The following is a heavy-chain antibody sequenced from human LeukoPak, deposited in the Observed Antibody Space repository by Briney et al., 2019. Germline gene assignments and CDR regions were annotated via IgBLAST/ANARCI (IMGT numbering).Heavy chain of an antibody. V-gene: IGHV4-39*07. Sequence: SETLSLTCAVSGGSTSSNSCYWGCIRQPPGKGLEWLGSIFYSGNTYYSPFLKSQVTISRDTSKNQFSLKLSSVTAADTAVYYCARDFTGYSGSWYGGFFDLWGQGSLVTVSS. J-gene: IGHJ4*02. D-gene: IGHD6-13*01. CDR2: IFYSGNT. CDR3: ARDFTGYSGSWYGGFFDL. CDR1: GGSTSSNSCY.